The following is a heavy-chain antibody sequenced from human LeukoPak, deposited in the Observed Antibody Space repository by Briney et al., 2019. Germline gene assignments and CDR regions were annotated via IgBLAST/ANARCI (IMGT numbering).Heavy chain of an antibody. CDR3: ARDFCSSTSCGRLMD. V-gene: IGHV4-61*02. J-gene: IGHJ4*02. CDR2: IYTSGST. CDR1: GGSISSGSYY. Sequence: PSETLSLTCTVSGGSISSGSYYWSWIRQPAGKGLEWIGRIYTSGSTNYNPSLKSRVTISVDTSKNQFSLKLSSVTAADTAVYYCARDFCSSTSCGRLMDWGQGTLVTVSS. D-gene: IGHD2-2*01.